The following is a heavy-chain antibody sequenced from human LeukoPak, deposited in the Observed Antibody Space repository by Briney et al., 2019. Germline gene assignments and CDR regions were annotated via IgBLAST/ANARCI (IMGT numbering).Heavy chain of an antibody. CDR1: GYTFTGYY. J-gene: IGHJ6*03. CDR3: SRPGGPIWSRHYYYYYMDV. CDR2: INPNSGGT. V-gene: IGHV1-2*02. Sequence: ASVKVSCKASGYTFTGYYMHWVRQAPGQGLEWMGWINPNSGGTNYAQKFQGRVTMTRDTSISTAYMELSRLRSDDTAVHYCSRPGGPIWSRHYYYYYMDVWGKGTTVTVSS. D-gene: IGHD3-3*01.